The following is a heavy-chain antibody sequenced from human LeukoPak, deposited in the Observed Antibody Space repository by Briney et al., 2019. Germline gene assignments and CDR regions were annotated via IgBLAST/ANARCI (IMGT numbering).Heavy chain of an antibody. CDR2: IYYSGST. Sequence: SETLSLTCTVSGGSISSYYRSWIRQPPGKGLEWIGYIYYSGSTNYNPSLKSRVTISVDTSKNQFSLKLSSVTAADTAVYYCARASITMVRGCPGWFSPWGQGTRGALSS. V-gene: IGHV4-59*08. CDR1: GGSISSYY. D-gene: IGHD3-10*01. J-gene: IGHJ5*02. CDR3: ARASITMVRGCPGWFSP.